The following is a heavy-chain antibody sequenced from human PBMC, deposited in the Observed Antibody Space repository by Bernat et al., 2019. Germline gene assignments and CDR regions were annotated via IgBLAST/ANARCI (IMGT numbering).Heavy chain of an antibody. CDR1: GFTFSSYA. D-gene: IGHD7-27*01. CDR3: ASLTDV. CDR2: ISYDGSNK. J-gene: IGHJ6*04. Sequence: GRRGGAGGGGGQPGRALRLSCAASGFTFSSYAMHWVRQAPGKGLEWVAVISYDGSNKYYADSVKGRFTISRDNSKNTLYLQMNSLRAEDTAVYYCASLTDVWGKGTTVTVSS. V-gene: IGHV3-30*01.